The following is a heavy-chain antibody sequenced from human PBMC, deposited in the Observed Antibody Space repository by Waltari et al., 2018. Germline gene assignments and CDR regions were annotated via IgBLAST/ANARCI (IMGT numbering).Heavy chain of an antibody. D-gene: IGHD3-22*01. CDR2: IKKDGSEE. V-gene: IGHV3-7*01. CDR3: ARDQWFAFDI. CDR1: GFNLSSYW. Sequence: EVQLVESGGGLVQPGGSLRLSCAASGFNLSSYWMSWVRQAPGKGLEWVANIKKDGSEEYYVDSVRGRFTISRDNAKNSLYLQMNSLRPEDTAVYYCARDQWFAFDIWGQGTMVTVSS. J-gene: IGHJ3*02.